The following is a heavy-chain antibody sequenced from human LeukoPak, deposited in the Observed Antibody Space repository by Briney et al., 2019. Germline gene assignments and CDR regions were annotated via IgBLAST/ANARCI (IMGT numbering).Heavy chain of an antibody. CDR3: ARDLRSSGYYAFDY. J-gene: IGHJ4*02. V-gene: IGHV3-21*01. Sequence: PGGSLRLSCAASGFTFSSYWMNWVRQAPGKGLEWVSFISSSGSYIYYADSVKGRFTISRDNAKNSLYLQMNSLRAEDTAVYYCARDLRSSGYYAFDYWGQGTLVTVSS. CDR1: GFTFSSYW. CDR2: ISSSGSYI. D-gene: IGHD3-22*01.